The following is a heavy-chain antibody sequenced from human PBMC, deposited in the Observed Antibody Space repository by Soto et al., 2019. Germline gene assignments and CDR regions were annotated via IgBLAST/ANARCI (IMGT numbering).Heavy chain of an antibody. V-gene: IGHV1-18*01. J-gene: IGHJ6*03. CDR2: ISGYNGNT. Sequence: GASVKVSCKASGYTFRSYGISWVRQAPGQGLEWMGWISGYNGNTHYSQKLQGKVTMTTDTSTSTAYMELRNLRSDDTAVYYCAKADSNYAGRFSYYYMDVWGTGTMVTVSS. D-gene: IGHD4-4*01. CDR3: AKADSNYAGRFSYYYMDV. CDR1: GYTFRSYG.